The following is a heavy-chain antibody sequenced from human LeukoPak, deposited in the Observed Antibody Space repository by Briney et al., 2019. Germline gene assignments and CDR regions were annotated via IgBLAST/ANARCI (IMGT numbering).Heavy chain of an antibody. CDR2: ISPYNGNT. Sequence: ASVKVSGKASGYTFTNHGISWVRQAPGQGLEWMGWISPYNGNTNYAQNLQGRVTMTTDTSTSTAYMELRSLRSDDTAVYYCARNKAYSDSGNYRFDPWGQGTLVTVSS. J-gene: IGHJ5*02. CDR1: GYTFTNHG. V-gene: IGHV1-18*01. D-gene: IGHD3-10*01. CDR3: ARNKAYSDSGNYRFDP.